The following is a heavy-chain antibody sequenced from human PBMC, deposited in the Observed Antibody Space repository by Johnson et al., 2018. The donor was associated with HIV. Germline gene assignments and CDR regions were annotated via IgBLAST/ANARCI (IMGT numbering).Heavy chain of an antibody. V-gene: IGHV3-7*01. CDR1: RFTFSYYG. CDR3: ASWHGDYGNAFDI. Sequence: VQLVESGGGVVQPGSSLRLSCAASRFTFSYYGMNWVRQAPEKGLEWVANIKQDGSEKYYVDSVKDRFTISRDNAKNTLYLQMNSLRAEDTAVYYCASWHGDYGNAFDIWGQGTMVTVSS. J-gene: IGHJ3*02. D-gene: IGHD4-17*01. CDR2: IKQDGSEK.